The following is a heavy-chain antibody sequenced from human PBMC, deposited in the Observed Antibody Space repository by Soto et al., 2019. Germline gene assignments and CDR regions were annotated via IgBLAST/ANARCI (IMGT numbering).Heavy chain of an antibody. J-gene: IGHJ3*02. D-gene: IGHD2-8*01. CDR3: ASLNKYASHGDAFDI. CDR2: INPSGGST. V-gene: IGHV1-46*01. Sequence: EASVKVSCKASGYTFTSYYMHWVRQAPGQGLEWMGIINPSGGSTSYAQKFQGRVTMTRDTSTSTVYMELSSLRSEDTAVYYCASLNKYASHGDAFDIWGQGTMVTVSS. CDR1: GYTFTSYY.